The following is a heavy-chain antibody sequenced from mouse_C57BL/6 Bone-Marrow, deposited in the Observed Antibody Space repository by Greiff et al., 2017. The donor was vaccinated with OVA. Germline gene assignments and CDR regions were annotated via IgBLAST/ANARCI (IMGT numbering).Heavy chain of an antibody. Sequence: EVQRVESGPGMVKPSQSLSLTCTVTGYSITSGYDWHWIRHFPGNKLEWMGYISYSGSTNYNPSLKSRISITHDTSKNHFFLKLNSVTTEDTATYYCASTIYDAWYFDVWGTGTTVTVSS. D-gene: IGHD2-3*01. CDR1: GYSITSGYD. V-gene: IGHV3-1*01. CDR3: ASTIYDAWYFDV. CDR2: ISYSGST. J-gene: IGHJ1*03.